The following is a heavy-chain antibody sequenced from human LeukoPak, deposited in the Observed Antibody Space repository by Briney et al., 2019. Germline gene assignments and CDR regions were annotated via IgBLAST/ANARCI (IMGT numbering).Heavy chain of an antibody. Sequence: ASVKVSCKASGYTFTSYGISWVRQAPGQGLEWMGWINPNSGGTNYAQKFQGRVTMTRDTSISTAYMELSRLRSDDTAVYYCARDLLRRDGYNFDYWGQGTLVTVSS. CDR1: GYTFTSYG. CDR2: INPNSGGT. CDR3: ARDLLRRDGYNFDY. D-gene: IGHD5-24*01. J-gene: IGHJ4*02. V-gene: IGHV1-2*02.